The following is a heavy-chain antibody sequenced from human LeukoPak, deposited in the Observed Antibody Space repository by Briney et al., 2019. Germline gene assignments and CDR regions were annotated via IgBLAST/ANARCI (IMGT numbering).Heavy chain of an antibody. V-gene: IGHV3-48*01. CDR3: ARGNNWDCFDY. Sequence: PGGSLRLSCAASGFTFSSYSMNWVRQAPGKGLEWVSYISSSSSTIYYADSVKGRFTISRDNAKNSLYLQMNSLRAEDTAVHYCARGNNWDCFDYWGQGTLVTVSS. D-gene: IGHD1-20*01. CDR1: GFTFSSYS. J-gene: IGHJ4*02. CDR2: ISSSSSTI.